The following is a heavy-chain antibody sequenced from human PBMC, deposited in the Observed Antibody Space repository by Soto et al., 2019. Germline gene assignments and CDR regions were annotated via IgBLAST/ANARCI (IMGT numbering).Heavy chain of an antibody. D-gene: IGHD3-3*02. CDR3: AARGPHFWSGYYTGYDWFDH. CDR1: GFTFTSSA. J-gene: IGHJ5*02. CDR2: IVVGSGNT. Sequence: SVKVSCKASGFTFTSSAVQWVRQARGQRLEWIGWIVVGSGNTNYAQKFQERVTITRDMSTSTAYMELSSLRSEDTAVYYCAARGPHFWSGYYTGYDWFDHWGQGTLVTVSS. V-gene: IGHV1-58*01.